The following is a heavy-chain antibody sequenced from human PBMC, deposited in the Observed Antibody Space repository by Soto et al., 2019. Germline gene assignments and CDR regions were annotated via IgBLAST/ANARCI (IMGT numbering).Heavy chain of an antibody. Sequence: SVKVSCKASGGTFSSYAISWVRQAPGQGLEWMGGIIPIFGTASYAQKFQGRVTITADESTSTAYMELSSLRSEDTAVYYCARADSGWYYFDYWGQGTLVTVSS. V-gene: IGHV1-69*13. J-gene: IGHJ4*02. CDR2: IIPIFGTA. D-gene: IGHD2-15*01. CDR1: GGTFSSYA. CDR3: ARADSGWYYFDY.